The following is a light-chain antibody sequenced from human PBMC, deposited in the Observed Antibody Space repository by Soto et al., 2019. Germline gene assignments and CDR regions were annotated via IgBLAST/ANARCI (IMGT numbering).Light chain of an antibody. CDR1: SSNIGAGYD. V-gene: IGLV1-40*01. J-gene: IGLJ2*01. Sequence: QSVLTQPPSVSGSPGQRVTISCTGSSSNIGAGYDVHWYQQLPGTAPKLLIYGNNNRPSGVADRFSVSKSGTSASLSITGLQAEDEADYDCQSYDSSLSGSVVFGGGTKLTVL. CDR3: QSYDSSLSGSVV. CDR2: GNN.